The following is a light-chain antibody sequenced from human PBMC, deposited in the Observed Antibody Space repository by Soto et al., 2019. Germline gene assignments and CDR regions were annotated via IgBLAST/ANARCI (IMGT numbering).Light chain of an antibody. J-gene: IGLJ1*01. CDR2: DVT. CDR3: CSYVGSYTSYV. Sequence: QSALTQRRSVSGSPGQSVTISCTGTSSDVGGYNFVSWYQQHPGKAPKFMIYDVTKRPSGVPDRFSGSKSGNTASLTISGLQAEDEADYYCCSYVGSYTSYVFGTGTKVTVL. V-gene: IGLV2-11*01. CDR1: SSDVGGYNF.